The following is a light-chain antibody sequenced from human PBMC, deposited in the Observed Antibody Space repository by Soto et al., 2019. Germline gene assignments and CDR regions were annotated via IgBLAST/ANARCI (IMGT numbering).Light chain of an antibody. CDR2: AAS. J-gene: IGKJ4*02. CDR1: QSISSY. CDR3: QQSYSTPLT. V-gene: IGKV1-39*01. Sequence: IQTTKSPSSLPAYVGDSVTITCRASQSISSYLNWYQQKPGKAPKLLIYAASSLQSGVPSRFSGSGSGTDFTLTISSLQPEDFATYYCQQSYSTPLTFGGGTKVDIK.